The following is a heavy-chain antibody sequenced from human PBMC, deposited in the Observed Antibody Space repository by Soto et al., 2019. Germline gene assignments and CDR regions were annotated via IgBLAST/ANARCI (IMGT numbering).Heavy chain of an antibody. V-gene: IGHV5-51*01. J-gene: IGHJ3*02. D-gene: IGHD1-26*01. Sequence: GESLKISCKGSGYSFTSYWIGWVRQMPGKGLEWMGIIYPVDSDTRYSPSFQGQVTISADKSISTAYLQWSSLKASDTAMYYCARHKWELRRDDAFDIWGQGTMVTVSS. CDR1: GYSFTSYW. CDR3: ARHKWELRRDDAFDI. CDR2: IYPVDSDT.